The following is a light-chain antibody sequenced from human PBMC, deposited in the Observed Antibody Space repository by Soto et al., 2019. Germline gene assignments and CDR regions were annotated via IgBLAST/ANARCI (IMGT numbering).Light chain of an antibody. CDR1: QSISSH. Sequence: EIVLTQSPATLSLSPGERATLSCRASQSISSHLAWYQQKPGQAPRLVMSDASNRATGIPARFSGSGSGTDFTLTISSLEPEDFALYYCQQRVNWPLTFGGGTKVEIK. V-gene: IGKV3-11*01. CDR3: QQRVNWPLT. J-gene: IGKJ4*01. CDR2: DAS.